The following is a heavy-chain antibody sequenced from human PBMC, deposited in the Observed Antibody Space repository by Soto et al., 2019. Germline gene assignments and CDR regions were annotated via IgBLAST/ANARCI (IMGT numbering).Heavy chain of an antibody. CDR3: ARGSAYSDYDLEY. CDR2: VSGTGGSA. D-gene: IGHD4-17*01. V-gene: IGHV3-23*01. CDR1: GLSFSDYA. J-gene: IGHJ4*02. Sequence: PGGSLRLSCAASGLSFSDYAMTWVRQAPGKGLEWVSGVSGTGGSAYYADSVKGRFTISRDKSTNTLYLHMNSLRAEDTAVYYCARGSAYSDYDLEYWGQGTLVTVSS.